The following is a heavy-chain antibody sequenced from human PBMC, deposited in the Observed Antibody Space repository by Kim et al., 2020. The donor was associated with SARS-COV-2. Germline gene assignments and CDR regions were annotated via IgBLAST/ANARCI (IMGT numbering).Heavy chain of an antibody. CDR1: GGTFSSYA. CDR2: IIPIFGTA. Sequence: SVKVSCKASGGTFSSYAISWVRQAPGQGLEWMGGIIPIFGTANYAQKFQGRVTITADESTSTAYMELSSLRSEDTAVYYCAAYYYDSSGYYYGLDYWGQGTLVTVSS. J-gene: IGHJ4*02. CDR3: AAYYYDSSGYYYGLDY. V-gene: IGHV1-69*13. D-gene: IGHD3-22*01.